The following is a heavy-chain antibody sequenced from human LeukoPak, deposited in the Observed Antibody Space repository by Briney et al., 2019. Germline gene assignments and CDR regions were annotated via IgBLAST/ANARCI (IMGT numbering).Heavy chain of an antibody. CDR2: IIPIFGTA. J-gene: IGHJ4*02. Sequence: ASVKVSCKASGGTFSSYAITWVRQAPGQRLEWMGRIIPIFGTANYAQTFQGRVTITTDESTSTAYMELSTLRSDDTAVYYCAGERPSGDSSNWFLEGYFDIWGQGTLVTVSS. CDR3: AGERPSGDSSNWFLEGYFDI. V-gene: IGHV1-69*05. CDR1: GGTFSSYA. D-gene: IGHD6-13*01.